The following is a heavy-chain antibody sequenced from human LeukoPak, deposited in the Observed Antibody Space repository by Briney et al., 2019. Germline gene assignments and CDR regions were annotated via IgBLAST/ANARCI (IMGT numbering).Heavy chain of an antibody. J-gene: IGHJ4*02. D-gene: IGHD3-3*01. CDR2: INHSGST. CDR3: ARGGTYYDFWSGYQDPVD. V-gene: IGHV4-34*01. Sequence: SETLSLTCAVYGGSFSGYYWSWIRQPPGKGLEWIGEINHSGSTNYNPSLKSRVTISVDTSKNQFSLKLSSVTAADTAVYYCARGGTYYDFWSGYQDPVDWGQGTLVTVSS. CDR1: GGSFSGYY.